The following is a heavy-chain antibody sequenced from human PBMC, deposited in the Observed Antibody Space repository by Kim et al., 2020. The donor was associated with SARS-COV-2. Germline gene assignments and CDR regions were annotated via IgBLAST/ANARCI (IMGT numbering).Heavy chain of an antibody. D-gene: IGHD3-22*01. CDR3: AKDLGRYYDSSGYFPDY. CDR1: GFTFSSYA. J-gene: IGHJ4*02. V-gene: IGHV3-33*06. CDR2: IWYDGSNK. Sequence: GGSLRLSCAASGFTFSSYAMHWVRQAPGKGLEWVAVIWYDGSNKYYADSVKGRFTISRDNSKNTLYLQMNSLRAEDTAVYYCAKDLGRYYDSSGYFPDYWGQGTLVTVSS.